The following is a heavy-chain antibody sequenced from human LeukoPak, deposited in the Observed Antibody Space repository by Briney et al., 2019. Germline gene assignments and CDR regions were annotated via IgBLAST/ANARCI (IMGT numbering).Heavy chain of an antibody. CDR3: AKSVLRFLEWPQY. V-gene: IGHV3-23*01. J-gene: IGHJ4*02. Sequence: GGSLRLSCAASGFTFSSYAMGWVRQAPGKGLEWVSAISGSGGSTYYADSVKGRFTISRDNSKNTLYLQMSSLRAEDTAVYYCAKSVLRFLEWPQYWGQGTLVTVSS. D-gene: IGHD3-3*01. CDR1: GFTFSSYA. CDR2: ISGSGGST.